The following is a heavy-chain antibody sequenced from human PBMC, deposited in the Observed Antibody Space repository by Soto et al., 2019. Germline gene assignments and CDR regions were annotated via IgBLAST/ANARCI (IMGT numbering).Heavy chain of an antibody. J-gene: IGHJ4*02. CDR2: INQDGSEK. CDR3: ARDFGVQELDY. Sequence: EVQLVESGGDLVQPGGSLRLSCAASGFTFSSFWITWVRQAPGKGLEWVVNINQDGSEKHYVDSVKGRFTFSRDNAENSVYLQMTSLRADETAVYYCARDFGVQELDYWCQGTLVTVSA. CDR1: GFTFSSFW. V-gene: IGHV3-7*01. D-gene: IGHD3-3*01.